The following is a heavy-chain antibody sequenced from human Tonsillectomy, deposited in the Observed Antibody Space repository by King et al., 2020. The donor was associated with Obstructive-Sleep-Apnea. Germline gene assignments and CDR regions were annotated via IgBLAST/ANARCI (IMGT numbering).Heavy chain of an antibody. Sequence: VQLVESGGGLVQPGGSLRLSCAASGITFSSYSMNWVRQAPGKGLEWVSYISSSTSTRYYADSVKGRFTISRDNAKNSLYLQMNSLRAEVTAVYYCATGGPDAFDFGGRGTMVTVSS. V-gene: IGHV3-48*04. D-gene: IGHD3-16*01. CDR1: GITFSSYS. CDR2: ISSSTSTR. CDR3: ATGGPDAFDF. J-gene: IGHJ3*01.